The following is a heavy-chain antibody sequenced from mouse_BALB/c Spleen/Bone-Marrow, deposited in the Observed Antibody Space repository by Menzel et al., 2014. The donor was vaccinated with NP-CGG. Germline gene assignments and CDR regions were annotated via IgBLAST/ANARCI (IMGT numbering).Heavy chain of an antibody. Sequence: LVKTGASAKISCKASGYSFTGYYMHWVKQSHGKSLEWIGYISCYNGATSYNQKFKGKATFTVDTSSSTAYMQFNSLTSEDSAVYYCARGYGNKAMDYWGQGTSVTVSS. CDR2: ISCYNGAT. J-gene: IGHJ4*01. CDR3: ARGYGNKAMDY. V-gene: IGHV1S34*01. CDR1: GYSFTGYY. D-gene: IGHD2-10*02.